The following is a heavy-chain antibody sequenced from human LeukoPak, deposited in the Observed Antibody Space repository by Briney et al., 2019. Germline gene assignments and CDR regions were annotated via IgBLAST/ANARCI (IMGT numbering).Heavy chain of an antibody. D-gene: IGHD4-17*01. V-gene: IGHV3-30-3*01. CDR1: GFTFSSYA. CDR3: ARERDHADHYGDYASVILDY. Sequence: SGGSLRLSCAASGFTFSSYAMHWVRQAPGKGLEWVAVISYDGSNKYYADSVKGRFTISRDNSKNTLYLQMNSLRAEDTAVYYCARERDHADHYGDYASVILDYWGQGTLVTVSS. CDR2: ISYDGSNK. J-gene: IGHJ4*02.